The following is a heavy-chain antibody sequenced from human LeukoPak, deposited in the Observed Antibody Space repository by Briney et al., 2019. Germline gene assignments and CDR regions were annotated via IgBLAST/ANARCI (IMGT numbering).Heavy chain of an antibody. D-gene: IGHD6-13*01. CDR3: AGISSSSWTSYYFDY. Sequence: PSQTLSLTCTVSGGSISSGSYYWSWIRQPAGKGLEWIGRIYTSGSTNYNPSLKSRVTISVDTSKNQFSLKLSSVTAADTAVYYCAGISSSSWTSYYFDYWGQGTLVTVSS. J-gene: IGHJ4*02. CDR1: GGSISSGSYY. CDR2: IYTSGST. V-gene: IGHV4-61*02.